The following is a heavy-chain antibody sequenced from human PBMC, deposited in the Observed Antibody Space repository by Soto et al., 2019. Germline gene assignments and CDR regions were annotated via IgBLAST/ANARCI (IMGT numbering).Heavy chain of an antibody. V-gene: IGHV3-73*02. CDR1: GFTFSGSA. J-gene: IGHJ4*02. CDR3: TSPLSTDY. Sequence: EVQLVESGGGLVQPGGSLKLSCAASGFTFSGSAMHWVRQASGKGLEWVGRIRSKANSYATAYAASVKGRFTISREDSKNSAYLQMNSLKTEDTAVYYCTSPLSTDYWGQGTLVTVSS. CDR2: IRSKANSYAT.